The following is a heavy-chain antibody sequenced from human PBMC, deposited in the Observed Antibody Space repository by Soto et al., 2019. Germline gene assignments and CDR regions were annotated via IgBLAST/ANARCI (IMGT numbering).Heavy chain of an antibody. J-gene: IGHJ5*02. Sequence: LQLQESGSGLVQPSQTLSLTCALSGGSVTMSFFSWAWVRQPPGRGLQWIGYISHSGATSSDPTLKSRVTISRDRAKNQFSLKLTSVTAADTAVYYCASLDYYGSWLDPWGQGTLVTVSS. CDR2: ISHSGAT. D-gene: IGHD1-26*01. CDR3: ASLDYYGSWLDP. CDR1: GGSVTMSFFS. V-gene: IGHV4-30-2*01.